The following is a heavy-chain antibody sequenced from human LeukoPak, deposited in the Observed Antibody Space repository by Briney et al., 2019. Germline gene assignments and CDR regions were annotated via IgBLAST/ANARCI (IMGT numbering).Heavy chain of an antibody. CDR3: ARSRGLEMFDY. CDR1: GFTVSSNY. D-gene: IGHD3-16*01. Sequence: GGSLRLSCAASGFTVSSNYMSWVRQAPGKGLEWVSVIYSGGSTYYADSVKGRFTISRDNSKNTLYLQMNSLRAEDTAVYYCARSRGLEMFDYWGQGTLVTVSP. V-gene: IGHV3-53*01. CDR2: IYSGGST. J-gene: IGHJ4*02.